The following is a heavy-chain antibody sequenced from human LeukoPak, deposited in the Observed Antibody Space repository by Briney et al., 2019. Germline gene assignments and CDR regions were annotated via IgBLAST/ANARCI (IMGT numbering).Heavy chain of an antibody. Sequence: GGSLRLSCAASGFTFSSYGMHWVRQAPGKGLEWVAVIWYDGSNKYYADSVKGRFTISRDNSKDTLYLQMNSLRAEDTAVYYCARGPGGATGYFDYWGQGTLVTVSS. J-gene: IGHJ4*02. V-gene: IGHV3-33*01. CDR2: IWYDGSNK. CDR3: ARGPGGATGYFDY. CDR1: GFTFSSYG. D-gene: IGHD1-26*01.